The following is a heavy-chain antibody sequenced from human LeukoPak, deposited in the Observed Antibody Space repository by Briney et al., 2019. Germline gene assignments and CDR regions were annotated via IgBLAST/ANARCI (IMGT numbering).Heavy chain of an antibody. CDR3: AITYSGSHTLQFDY. D-gene: IGHD1-26*01. V-gene: IGHV5-51*01. CDR2: IYPGDSDT. Sequence: GEPLKISCKGSGYSFTSYWIGWVRQTPGKGLEWMGIIYPGDSDTRYSPSFQGQVTTSADKSISTAYLQWSSLKASDTAMYYCAITYSGSHTLQFDYWGQGTLVTVSS. CDR1: GYSFTSYW. J-gene: IGHJ4*02.